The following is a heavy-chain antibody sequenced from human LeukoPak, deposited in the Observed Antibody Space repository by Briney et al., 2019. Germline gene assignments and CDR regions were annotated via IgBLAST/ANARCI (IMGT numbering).Heavy chain of an antibody. CDR3: ARDCRSTSCYAGAYYYGMDV. D-gene: IGHD2-2*01. Sequence: SETLSLTCTVSGVSISSGGYGWRWLRQQPGKGLEWIGYIYYSGTTYYTPSLNLRLTISVDTSKHQFSLKLSSVTAADTAVYYCARDCRSTSCYAGAYYYGMDVWGQGTTVTVSS. CDR1: GVSISSGGYG. J-gene: IGHJ6*02. V-gene: IGHV4-31*03. CDR2: IYYSGTT.